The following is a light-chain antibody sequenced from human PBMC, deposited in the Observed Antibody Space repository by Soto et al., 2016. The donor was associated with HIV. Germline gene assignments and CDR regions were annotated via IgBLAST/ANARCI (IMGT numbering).Light chain of an antibody. CDR2: GKN. CDR3: DSRDSSGNHLI. J-gene: IGLJ2*01. V-gene: IGLV3-19*01. Sequence: SSELTQDPAVSVALGQTVRITCQGDSLRDSYANWYHQKPGQAPILLIYGKNNRPSGIPDRFSGSSSGNIVSLTISGAQAEDEADYYCDSRDSSGNHLIFGGGTKLTVL. CDR1: SLRDSY.